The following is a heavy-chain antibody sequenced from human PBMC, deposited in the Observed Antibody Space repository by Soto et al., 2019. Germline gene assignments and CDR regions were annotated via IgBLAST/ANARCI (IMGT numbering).Heavy chain of an antibody. CDR1: GGSISSSTYY. V-gene: IGHV4-39*01. CDR2: FFIGGNT. J-gene: IGHJ4*02. D-gene: IGHD3-10*01. CDR3: ARRHGLDIDAYY. Sequence: PSETLSLTCTVSGGSISSSTYYWGWMRQPPGKGLEWIGSFFIGGNTYYNPSLKSRVTISVDTSKNQFSLKLSSVTAADKVVYFCARRHGLDIDAYYWGQGILVTVSS.